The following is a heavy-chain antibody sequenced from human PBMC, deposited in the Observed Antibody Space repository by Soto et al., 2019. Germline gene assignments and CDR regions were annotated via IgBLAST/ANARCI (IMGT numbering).Heavy chain of an antibody. Sequence: ASVKVSCKASGYTFTGYYMHWVRQAPGQGLEWMGWINPNSGGTNYAQKFQGWVTMTRDTSISTAYMELSRLRSDDTAVYYCARDGSTVAADAFYIWGQGTMVTVSS. CDR2: INPNSGGT. V-gene: IGHV1-2*04. D-gene: IGHD6-19*01. J-gene: IGHJ3*02. CDR3: ARDGSTVAADAFYI. CDR1: GYTFTGYY.